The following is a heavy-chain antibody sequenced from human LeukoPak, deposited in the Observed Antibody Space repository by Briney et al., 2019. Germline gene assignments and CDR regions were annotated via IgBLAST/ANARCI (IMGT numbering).Heavy chain of an antibody. CDR2: IQSGGST. CDR1: GFNVTTNY. D-gene: IGHD2-2*02. J-gene: IGHJ5*02. Sequence: GGSLRLSCAASGFNVTTNYMSWVRQAPGKGLEWVSVIQSGGSTFYADSVKGRFTISRDNSKNTLYLQMNSLRAEDTAVYYCARGFSDNTQPFDPWGQGTLVTVSS. V-gene: IGHV3-66*01. CDR3: ARGFSDNTQPFDP.